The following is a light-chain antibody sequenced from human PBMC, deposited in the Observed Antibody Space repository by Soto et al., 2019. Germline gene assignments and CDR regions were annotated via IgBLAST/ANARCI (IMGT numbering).Light chain of an antibody. CDR1: QLINGY. Sequence: DIQLTQSPSSLSASLGDRVTISCRASQLINGYLNWYQQKPGKAPRLLIYTASNLQSGVPSRFSGTRSGTDFTLIISDLQAEDFATYYCQQSYSTPITFGQGTRLEIK. V-gene: IGKV1-39*01. J-gene: IGKJ5*01. CDR3: QQSYSTPIT. CDR2: TAS.